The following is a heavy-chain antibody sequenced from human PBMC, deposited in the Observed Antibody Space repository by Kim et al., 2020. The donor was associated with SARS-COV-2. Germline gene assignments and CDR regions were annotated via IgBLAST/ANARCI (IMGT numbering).Heavy chain of an antibody. CDR1: GFTFSDYY. D-gene: IGHD6-13*01. CDR2: ISSSSSYT. J-gene: IGHJ4*02. V-gene: IGHV3-11*05. CDR3: ARVREGGSSWYYFDY. Sequence: GGSLRLSCAASGFTFSDYYMSWIRQAPGKGLEWFSYISSSSSYTNYADSVKGRFTISRDNAKNSLYLQMNSLRAEDTAVYYCARVREGGSSWYYFDYWGPGTLGTVSP.